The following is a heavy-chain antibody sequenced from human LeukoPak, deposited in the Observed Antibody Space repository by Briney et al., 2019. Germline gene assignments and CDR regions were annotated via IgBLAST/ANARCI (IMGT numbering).Heavy chain of an antibody. Sequence: GGSLRLSCAASEFTVSNSYMSWVRLAPGKGLEWVSIIFSGGDTFYTYSVKGRFTISRDNSKNTVYLYMDGLRAEDTAVYYCARLAAYNFDGGYFDYWGLGTLVTVSS. CDR3: ARLAAYNFDGGYFDY. J-gene: IGHJ4*02. CDR2: IFSGGDT. D-gene: IGHD1-1*01. CDR1: EFTVSNSY. V-gene: IGHV3-53*01.